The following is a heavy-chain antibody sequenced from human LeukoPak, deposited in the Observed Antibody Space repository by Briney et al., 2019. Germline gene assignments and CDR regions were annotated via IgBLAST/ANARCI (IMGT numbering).Heavy chain of an antibody. Sequence: HPGGSLRLSCAASGFTFSSYAMHWVRQAPGKGLEYVSTINSNGGSTYYANSGKGRFTISRDNSKNTLYLQMGSLTAEDMAVYYCARGGYCSSTSCYGADYWGQGTLVTVSS. CDR2: INSNGGST. J-gene: IGHJ4*02. CDR1: GFTFSSYA. CDR3: ARGGYCSSTSCYGADY. D-gene: IGHD2-2*03. V-gene: IGHV3-64*01.